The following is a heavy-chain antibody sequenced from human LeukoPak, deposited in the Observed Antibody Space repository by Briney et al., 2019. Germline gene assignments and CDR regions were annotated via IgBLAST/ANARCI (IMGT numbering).Heavy chain of an antibody. CDR1: GFTFTDAW. CDR2: IKSKRDGGTT. J-gene: IGHJ4*02. Sequence: PGGSLRLSCAASGFTFTDAWMSWVRQAPGKGLEWVGHIKSKRDGGTTDYGAPVKGRFSISRDDSRNTLHLQMSSRKTEDTAVYYCATENWGAFNYWGQGTLVTVSS. V-gene: IGHV3-15*01. CDR3: ATENWGAFNY. D-gene: IGHD7-27*01.